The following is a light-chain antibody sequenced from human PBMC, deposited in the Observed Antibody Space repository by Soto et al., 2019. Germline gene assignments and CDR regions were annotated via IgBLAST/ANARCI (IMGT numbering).Light chain of an antibody. V-gene: IGKV1-5*01. CDR1: QGIVRW. CDR3: QHYYGFSRT. J-gene: IGKJ1*01. Sequence: DIQLTQSPSFLSASIGDRVTITCRASQGIVRWLAWYQQKPGKAPKLLIYDASSLESGVPSRFSGSGAGTEFTLTINSLQPDDFATYYCQHYYGFSRTFGQGTKVDIK. CDR2: DAS.